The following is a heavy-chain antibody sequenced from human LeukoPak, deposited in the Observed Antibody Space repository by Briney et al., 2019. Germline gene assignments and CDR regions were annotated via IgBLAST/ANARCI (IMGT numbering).Heavy chain of an antibody. CDR1: GGSISSYY. CDR2: IYYSGST. CDR3: ARETPHYDILTGSMTRSGMDV. V-gene: IGHV4-59*01. Sequence: SETLSLTCTVSGGSISSYYWSWIRQRPGKGLEWIGYIYYSGSTNYNPSLKSRVTISVDTSKNQFSLKLSSVTAADTAVYYCARETPHYDILTGSMTRSGMDVWGQGTTVTVSS. D-gene: IGHD3-9*01. J-gene: IGHJ6*02.